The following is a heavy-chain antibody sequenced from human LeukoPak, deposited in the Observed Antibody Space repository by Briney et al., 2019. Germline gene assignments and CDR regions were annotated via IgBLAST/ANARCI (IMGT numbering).Heavy chain of an antibody. D-gene: IGHD3-10*01. J-gene: IGHJ4*01. CDR2: ISSSSSYI. Sequence: GGSLRLSCAASGFSFSSYAMNWVRQAPGKGLEWVSSISSSSSYIYYADSVKGRFTISRDNAKNSLYLQMNSLRAEDTAVYYCARTKSYGLSFDYWGQGTLVTVSS. CDR1: GFSFSSYA. V-gene: IGHV3-21*01. CDR3: ARTKSYGLSFDY.